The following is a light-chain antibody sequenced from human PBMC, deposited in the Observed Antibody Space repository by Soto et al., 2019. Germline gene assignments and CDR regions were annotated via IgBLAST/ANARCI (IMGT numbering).Light chain of an antibody. Sequence: DIQMTQSPSSLSASVGDTVTITCRASQGISSSLAWYQQKAGKVPDLLIYGASTLQSGVPSHFSGSGSATDFTLTISSLQPEDVATYYCQDYHSPPFTFGPGTKVEMK. CDR2: GAS. V-gene: IGKV1-27*01. CDR1: QGISSS. J-gene: IGKJ3*01. CDR3: QDYHSPPFT.